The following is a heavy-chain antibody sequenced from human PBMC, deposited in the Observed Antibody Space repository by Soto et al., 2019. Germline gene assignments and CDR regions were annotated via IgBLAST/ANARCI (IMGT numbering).Heavy chain of an antibody. CDR3: ARDLPVLLWFGESYYYYGMDV. J-gene: IGHJ6*02. CDR2: ISAYNGNT. CDR1: GYTFTSYG. Sequence: ASVKVSCKASGYTFTSYGISWVRQAPGQGLEWMGWISAYNGNTNYAQKLQGRVTMTTDTSTSTAYMELRSLRSDDTAVYYCARDLPVLLWFGESYYYYGMDVWGQGTTVTVSS. V-gene: IGHV1-18*01. D-gene: IGHD3-10*01.